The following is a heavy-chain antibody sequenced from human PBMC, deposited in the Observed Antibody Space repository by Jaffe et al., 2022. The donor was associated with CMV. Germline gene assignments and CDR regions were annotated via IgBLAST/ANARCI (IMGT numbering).Heavy chain of an antibody. J-gene: IGHJ6*02. CDR1: GYTLTELS. V-gene: IGHV1-24*01. CDR2: FDPEDGET. Sequence: QVQLVQSGAEVKKPGASVKVSCKVSGYTLTELSMHWVRQAPGKGLEWMGGFDPEDGETIYAQKFQGRVTMTEDTSTDTAYMELSSLRSEDTAVYYCATNSGIAAAGGVDYYYGMDVWGQGTTVTVSS. CDR3: ATNSGIAAAGGVDYYYGMDV. D-gene: IGHD6-13*01.